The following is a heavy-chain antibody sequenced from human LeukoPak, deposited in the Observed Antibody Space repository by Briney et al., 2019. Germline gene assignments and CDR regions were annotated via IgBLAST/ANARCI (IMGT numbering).Heavy chain of an antibody. CDR2: IHSGGTT. V-gene: IGHV4-4*07. CDR3: ARDSSDGYTYGHYFYYMDV. Sequence: SETLSLTCTVSGGSLTNYYWTWIRQSAGKGLEYIGRIHSGGTTNYNPSLTSRITMSVDTSKNQFSLKVTSVTAADTAVYFCARDSSDGYTYGHYFYYMDVWGKGTTITVSS. D-gene: IGHD5-18*01. CDR1: GGSLTNYY. J-gene: IGHJ6*03.